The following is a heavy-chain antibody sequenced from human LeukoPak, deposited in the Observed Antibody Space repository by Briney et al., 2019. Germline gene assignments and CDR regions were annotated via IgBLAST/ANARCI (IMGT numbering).Heavy chain of an antibody. CDR1: GFTFSSYA. CDR3: ARGFGLIEWELWGDAFDI. CDR2: ISYDGSNK. J-gene: IGHJ3*02. V-gene: IGHV3-30-3*01. D-gene: IGHD1-26*01. Sequence: GGSLRLSCAASGFTFSSYAMHWVRQAPGKGLEWVAVISYDGSNKYYADSVKGRFTISRDNSKNTLYLQMNSLRAEDTAVYYCARGFGLIEWELWGDAFDIWGQGTMVTVSS.